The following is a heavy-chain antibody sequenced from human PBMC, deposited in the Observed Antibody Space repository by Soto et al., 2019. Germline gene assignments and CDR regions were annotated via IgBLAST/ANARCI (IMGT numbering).Heavy chain of an antibody. CDR2: INAGNGNT. Sequence: ASVKVSCKASGYTFTSYAMHWVRQAPGQRLEWMGWINAGNGNTKYSQKFQGRVTITRDTSASTAYMELSSLRFEDTAVYYCATPYLNTAMVFPYWGQETLVTVSS. J-gene: IGHJ4*02. D-gene: IGHD5-18*01. CDR3: ATPYLNTAMVFPY. CDR1: GYTFTSYA. V-gene: IGHV1-3*01.